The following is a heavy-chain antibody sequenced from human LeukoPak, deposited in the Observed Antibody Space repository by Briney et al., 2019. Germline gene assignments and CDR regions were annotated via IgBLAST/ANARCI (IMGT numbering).Heavy chain of an antibody. J-gene: IGHJ4*02. CDR2: IYYSGNT. CDR3: ARQTGSGLFILP. V-gene: IGHV4-39*01. CDR1: GDSISSSGSS. Sequence: SETLSLTCTVSGDSISSSGSSWGWIRQPPGKGLEWIGSIYYSGNTYYNASLKSQVSISIDTSKNQFSLRLTSVTAADTAVYYCARQTGSGLFILPGGQGTLVTVSS. D-gene: IGHD3/OR15-3a*01.